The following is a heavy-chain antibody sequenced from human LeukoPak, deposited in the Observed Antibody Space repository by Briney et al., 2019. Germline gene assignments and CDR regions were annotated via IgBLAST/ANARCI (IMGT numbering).Heavy chain of an antibody. CDR2: IKSDGST. CDR1: GFTFSTYW. D-gene: IGHD3-3*01. J-gene: IGHJ1*01. V-gene: IGHV3-74*01. CDR3: ARAPSEIGGYYPEYLRH. Sequence: GGSLRLSCAASGFTFSTYWMHWVRQAPGKGLAWVSRIKSDGSTNYADSVKGRFTISRDNAKNTLSLQMNSLRPEDTGVYYCARAPSEIGGYYPEYLRHWGRGTLVTVSS.